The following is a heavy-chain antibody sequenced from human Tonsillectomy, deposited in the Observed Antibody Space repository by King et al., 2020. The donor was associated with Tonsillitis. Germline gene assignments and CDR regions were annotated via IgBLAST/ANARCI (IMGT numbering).Heavy chain of an antibody. V-gene: IGHV3-33*01. CDR3: ARNPSGSGYGMDV. J-gene: IGHJ6*02. D-gene: IGHD6-19*01. Sequence: VQLVEAGGGVGQPGRSLRRSCAGSGVILSSCGMHWVRQAPGTWLGWVAGVGFVGSNKDYDDSVKGRFTSSRDNSKNTLYLQMNSRRAEDTAVYYCARNPSGSGYGMDVWGQGTTVTVSS. CDR1: GVILSSCG. CDR2: VGFVGSNK.